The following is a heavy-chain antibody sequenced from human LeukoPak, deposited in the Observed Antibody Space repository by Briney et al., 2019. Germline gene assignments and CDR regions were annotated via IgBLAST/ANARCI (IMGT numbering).Heavy chain of an antibody. D-gene: IGHD1-26*01. J-gene: IGHJ4*02. V-gene: IGHV1-18*01. CDR2: ISAYNGNT. CDR1: GYTFTSYG. CDR3: ARPVYSGRFDFDY. Sequence: ASVKVSCMASGYTFTSYGISRVRQAPGQGLERMGWISAYNGNTNYAQKLQCRVTMTTDTSTSTAYMELRSLRSDDTAVYYCARPVYSGRFDFDYWGQGTLVTVSS.